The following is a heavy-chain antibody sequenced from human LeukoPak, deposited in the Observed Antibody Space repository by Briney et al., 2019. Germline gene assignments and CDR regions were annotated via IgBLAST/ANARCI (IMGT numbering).Heavy chain of an antibody. D-gene: IGHD2-15*01. V-gene: IGHV4-59*08. Sequence: PSETLSLTCTVSGGSISSYYWSWIRQPPGKGLEWIGYIYYTGDTNSNPSLKSRVTVSLDASTSQVSLRLTSVTAADTAVYYCARHPFATPFDHWGRGILVTVSS. CDR2: IYYTGDT. CDR3: ARHPFATPFDH. J-gene: IGHJ4*02. CDR1: GGSISSYY.